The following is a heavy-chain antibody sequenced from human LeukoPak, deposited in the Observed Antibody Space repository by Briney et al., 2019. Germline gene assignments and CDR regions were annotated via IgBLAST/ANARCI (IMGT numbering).Heavy chain of an antibody. J-gene: IGHJ5*02. CDR1: GFTFSNYW. D-gene: IGHD2-15*01. CDR2: IKQDGSEK. V-gene: IGHV3-7*03. CDR3: ARDPRSAGRYNWFDP. Sequence: GGSLRLSCAASGFTFSNYWMAWVRQAPAKGLEWVANIKQDGSEKYCVDSVKGRFTISRDNAKNSLFLVMNSLRAEDTAVYYCARDPRSAGRYNWFDPWGQGTLVTVSS.